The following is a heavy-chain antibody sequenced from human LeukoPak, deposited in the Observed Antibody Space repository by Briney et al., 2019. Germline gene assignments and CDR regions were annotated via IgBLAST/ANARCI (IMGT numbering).Heavy chain of an antibody. Sequence: GGSLRLSCAASGFTVSSNYMSWVRQAPGKGLEWVSSISSSSSYVYYADSVKGRFTISRDNAKNSLYLQMNSLRAEDTAVYYCARDYGGNSRYGAFDIWGQGTMVTVSS. CDR2: ISSSSSYV. J-gene: IGHJ3*02. CDR3: ARDYGGNSRYGAFDI. CDR1: GFTVSSNY. V-gene: IGHV3-21*01. D-gene: IGHD4-23*01.